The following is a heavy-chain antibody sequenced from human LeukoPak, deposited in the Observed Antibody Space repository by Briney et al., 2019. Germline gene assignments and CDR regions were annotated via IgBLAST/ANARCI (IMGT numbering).Heavy chain of an antibody. J-gene: IGHJ4*02. D-gene: IGHD5-18*01. CDR1: GFTFSGSA. Sequence: GGSLRLSCAASGFTFSGSAMHWVRQASGKGLEWVGRIRSKANSYATAYAASVKGRFTISRDDSKNTAYLQMNSLKTEDTAVYYCTRVDTAMGSFDYWGRGTLVTVSS. CDR2: IRSKANSYAT. CDR3: TRVDTAMGSFDY. V-gene: IGHV3-73*01.